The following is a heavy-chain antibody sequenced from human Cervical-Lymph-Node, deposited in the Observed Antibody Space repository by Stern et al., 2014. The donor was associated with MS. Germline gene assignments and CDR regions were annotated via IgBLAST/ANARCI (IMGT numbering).Heavy chain of an antibody. J-gene: IGHJ4*02. D-gene: IGHD3-16*02. V-gene: IGHV1-18*01. Sequence: VQLEESGAEVKKPGASVKVSCKASGFTFINYGLSWVRQAPGQGLEWMGWITPYNDYTIYAQKFQDRVTMTTDTSTSTASLEVRSLRSDDTALYYCARDGGGSYHGHWGQGTLVTVSP. CDR3: ARDGGGSYHGH. CDR2: ITPYNDYT. CDR1: GFTFINYG.